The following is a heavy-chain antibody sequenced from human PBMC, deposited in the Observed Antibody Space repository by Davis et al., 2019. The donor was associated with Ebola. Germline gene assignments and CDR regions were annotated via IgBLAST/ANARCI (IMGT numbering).Heavy chain of an antibody. D-gene: IGHD3-16*01. CDR3: ARAIGGRGVWFDP. CDR2: IYYSGST. CDR1: GGSISSSSYY. V-gene: IGHV4-39*01. Sequence: SETLSLPCTVSGGSISSSSYYWGWIRQPPGKGLEWIGSIYYSGSTYYNPSLKSRVTISVDTSKNQFSLKLSSVTAADTAVFYCARAIGGRGVWFDPWGQGTLVTVSS. J-gene: IGHJ5*02.